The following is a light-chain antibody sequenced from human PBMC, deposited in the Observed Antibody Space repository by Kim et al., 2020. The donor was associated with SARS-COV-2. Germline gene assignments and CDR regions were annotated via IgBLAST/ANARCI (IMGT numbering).Light chain of an antibody. CDR2: DNN. J-gene: IGLJ1*01. Sequence: QSVLTQPPSVSAAPGQKVTISCSGSSSNIGNNYVSWYQQLPGTAPKLLIYDNNKRPSGIPDRVSGSKSGTSATLGITGLQTGDEADYYCGTLHSSLNTGVFGTGTKVTVL. V-gene: IGLV1-51*01. CDR1: SSNIGNNY. CDR3: GTLHSSLNTGV.